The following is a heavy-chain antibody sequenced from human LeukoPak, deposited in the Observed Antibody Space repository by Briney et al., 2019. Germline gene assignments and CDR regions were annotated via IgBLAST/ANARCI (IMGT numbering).Heavy chain of an antibody. CDR3: ATVGIAAAGTRFDY. J-gene: IGHJ4*02. CDR2: FDPEDGET. CDR1: GYTLTELS. Sequence: ASVKVSCKVSGYTLTELSMHWVRQAPGKGLEWMGGFDPEDGETIYAQKFQGRVTMTEDTSTDTAYMELSSLRSEDTAVYYCATVGIAAAGTRFDYWGQGTLVTVSS. V-gene: IGHV1-24*01. D-gene: IGHD6-13*01.